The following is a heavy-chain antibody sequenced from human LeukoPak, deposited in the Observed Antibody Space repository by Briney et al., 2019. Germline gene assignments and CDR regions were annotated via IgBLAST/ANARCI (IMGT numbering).Heavy chain of an antibody. Sequence: KPGGSLRLSCAASGFTFSSYSMNWVRQAPGKGLEWVSSISSSSSYIYYADSVKGRFTISRDNAKNSLYLQMNSLRAEDTAVYYCASLIVGAPNAFDIWGQGTMVTVSS. D-gene: IGHD1-26*01. CDR1: GFTFSSYS. CDR3: ASLIVGAPNAFDI. J-gene: IGHJ3*02. V-gene: IGHV3-21*01. CDR2: ISSSSSYI.